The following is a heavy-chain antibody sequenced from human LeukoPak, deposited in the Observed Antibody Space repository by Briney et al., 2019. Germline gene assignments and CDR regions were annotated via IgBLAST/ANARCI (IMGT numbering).Heavy chain of an antibody. CDR3: AKGGHYSFFDY. CDR1: GLIFRNYA. D-gene: IGHD4-11*01. J-gene: IGHJ4*02. CDR2: ISGDGTVT. V-gene: IGHV3-23*01. Sequence: GGSLRLSCTASGLIFRNYAMTWVRQAPRKGLEWVSTISGDGTVTFYADSVKGRFTISRDNSKNTHYLQMSSLRAEDTGIYYCAKGGHYSFFDYWGQGTLVTVSS.